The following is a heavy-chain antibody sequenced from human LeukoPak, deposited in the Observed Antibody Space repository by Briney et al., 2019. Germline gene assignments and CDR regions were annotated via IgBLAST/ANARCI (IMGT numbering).Heavy chain of an antibody. J-gene: IGHJ5*02. D-gene: IGHD3-10*01. CDR2: IYDNENT. CDR3: ARNDFRGLVYFDP. Sequence: SETLSLTCAVSGGSLISSSYYWGWIRQSPGKGLEWIGSIYDNENTYYNPSLKSRVTLSVDTSKNQFSLKLNSVTATDTAVYFCARNDFRGLVYFDPWGPGTLVTVSS. V-gene: IGHV4-39*01. CDR1: GGSLISSSYY.